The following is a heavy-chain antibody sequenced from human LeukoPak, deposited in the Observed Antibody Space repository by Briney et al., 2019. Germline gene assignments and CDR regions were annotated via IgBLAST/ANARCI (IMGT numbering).Heavy chain of an antibody. V-gene: IGHV4-59*08. Sequence: SETLSLTCTVSGGSISGYYWSWIRQPPGKGLEWIAYIHYSGNTNYNPSLKNRVTVSVDTSKTQFSLRLSSVTAADTAVYYCASYTRKGAAEVMDFWGQGTLVTVSS. CDR3: ASYTRKGAAEVMDF. J-gene: IGHJ4*02. CDR1: GGSISGYY. D-gene: IGHD6-25*01. CDR2: IHYSGNT.